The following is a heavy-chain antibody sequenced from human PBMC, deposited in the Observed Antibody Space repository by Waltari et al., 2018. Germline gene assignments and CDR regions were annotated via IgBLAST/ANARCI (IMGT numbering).Heavy chain of an antibody. V-gene: IGHV4-38-2*02. Sequence: QVQLQESGPGLVKPSETLSLTCMVPSHSITDGYSWGWIRQTPGQGLEWLGSIHHSGSAYYNAPLKSRATMSVDTSKNQFSLRLRSVTAADTALYYCAREVAYGDYLGRFDIWGQGTTVTVSS. D-gene: IGHD4-17*01. J-gene: IGHJ3*02. CDR1: SHSITDGYS. CDR3: AREVAYGDYLGRFDI. CDR2: IHHSGSA.